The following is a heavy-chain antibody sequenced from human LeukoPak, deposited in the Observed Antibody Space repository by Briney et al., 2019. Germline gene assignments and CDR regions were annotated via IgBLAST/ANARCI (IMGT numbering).Heavy chain of an antibody. J-gene: IGHJ4*02. CDR3: ARDRPGALRYCSGGSCYGGIDY. Sequence: GRSLRPSCAASGFTFSSYAMHWVRQAPGKGLEWVAVISYDGSNKYYADSVKGRFTISRDNSKNTLYLQMNSLRAEDTAVYYCARDRPGALRYCSGGSCYGGIDYWGQGTLVTVSS. CDR1: GFTFSSYA. D-gene: IGHD2-15*01. V-gene: IGHV3-30*04. CDR2: ISYDGSNK.